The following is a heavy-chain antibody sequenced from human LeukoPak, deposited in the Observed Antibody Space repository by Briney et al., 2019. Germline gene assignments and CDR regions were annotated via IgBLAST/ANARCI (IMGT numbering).Heavy chain of an antibody. V-gene: IGHV4-31*03. D-gene: IGHD5-12*01. J-gene: IGHJ4*02. Sequence: PSETLSLTCTVSGGSISSGGYYWSWIRQHPGKGLEWIGYIYYSGSTYYNPSLKSRVTISVDTSKNQFSLELSSVTAADTAVYYCARMTVGLNGGYADYWGQGTLVTVSS. CDR2: IYYSGST. CDR1: GGSISSGGYY. CDR3: ARMTVGLNGGYADY.